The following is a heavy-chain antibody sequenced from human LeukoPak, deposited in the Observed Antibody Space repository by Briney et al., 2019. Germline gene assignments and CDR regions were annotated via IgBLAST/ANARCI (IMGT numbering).Heavy chain of an antibody. Sequence: GGSLRLSCAVSGFTFSSYAMSWVCQAPGKGMEWVSAISVSGGSTYYADSVKGRFTISRDNSKNTLYLQMNSLRAEDTAVYYCAKWSGYPHKLGFDHWGQGTLVTVSS. D-gene: IGHD3-3*01. CDR3: AKWSGYPHKLGFDH. CDR1: GFTFSSYA. CDR2: ISVSGGST. V-gene: IGHV3-23*01. J-gene: IGHJ4*02.